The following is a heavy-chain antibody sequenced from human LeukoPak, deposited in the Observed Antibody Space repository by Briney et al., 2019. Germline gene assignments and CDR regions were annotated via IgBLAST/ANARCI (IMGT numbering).Heavy chain of an antibody. D-gene: IGHD3-9*01. V-gene: IGHV3-43*02. CDR1: GFTFDDYA. CDR3: AKDIGILTGKIPDY. J-gene: IGHJ4*02. Sequence: GGSLRLSCAASGFTFDDYAMHWVRQAPGKGLEWVSLISGDGGSTYYADSVKGRFTISRDSSKNSLYLQMNSLRTEDTALYYCAKDIGILTGKIPDYWGQGTLVTVSS. CDR2: ISGDGGST.